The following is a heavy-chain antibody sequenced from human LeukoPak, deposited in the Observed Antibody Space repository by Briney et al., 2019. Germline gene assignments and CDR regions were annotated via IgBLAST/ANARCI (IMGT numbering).Heavy chain of an antibody. CDR2: ISGSGGST. V-gene: IGHV3-23*01. J-gene: IGHJ4*02. D-gene: IGHD3-10*01. CDR1: GFTFSSYA. CDR3: AKGLFGELGFDY. Sequence: GGSLRLSCAASGFTFSSYAMSWVRQAPGKGLERVSAISGSGGSTYYADSVKGRFTISRDNSKNTLYLQMNSLRAEDTAVYYCAKGLFGELGFDYWGQGTLVTVSS.